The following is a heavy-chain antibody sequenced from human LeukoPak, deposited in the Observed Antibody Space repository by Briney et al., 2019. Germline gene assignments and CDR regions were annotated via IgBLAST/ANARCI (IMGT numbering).Heavy chain of an antibody. J-gene: IGHJ4*02. Sequence: PSETLSLTCTVSGGSISSYYWSWIRQPPGKGLEWIGYIYYSGGTNYNPSLTSRVTISVDTSKNQFSLKLSSVPAADTAVYYCARVGYSSSGNYYNDRGAFDYWGQGTLVTVSS. D-gene: IGHD3-10*01. CDR2: IYYSGGT. CDR1: GGSISSYY. CDR3: ARVGYSSSGNYYNDRGAFDY. V-gene: IGHV4-59*01.